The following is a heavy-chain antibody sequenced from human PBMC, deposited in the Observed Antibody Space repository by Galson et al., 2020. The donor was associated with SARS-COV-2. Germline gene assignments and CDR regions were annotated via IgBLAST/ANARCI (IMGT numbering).Heavy chain of an antibody. CDR1: TFTGYY. D-gene: IGHD3-10*01. CDR2: INPNSGGT. Sequence: TFTGYYMHWVRQAPGQGLEWMGWINPNSGGTNYAQKFQGRVTMTRDTSISTAYMELSRLRSDDTAVYYCAREGITMVRGVRSWFDPWGQGTLVTVSS. J-gene: IGHJ5*02. CDR3: AREGITMVRGVRSWFDP. V-gene: IGHV1-2*02.